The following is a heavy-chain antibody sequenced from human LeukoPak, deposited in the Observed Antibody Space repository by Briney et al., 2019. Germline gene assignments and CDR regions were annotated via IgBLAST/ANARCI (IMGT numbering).Heavy chain of an antibody. CDR1: GYTFTGYY. D-gene: IGHD2-15*01. Sequence: ASVTVSCKASGYTFTGYYMHWVRQAPGQGLEWMGWVNPNSGGTNYAQKFQGRVTMTRDTSTSTVYMELSSLRSEDTAVYYCAREIEVGFDYWGQGTLVTVSS. CDR3: AREIEVGFDY. V-gene: IGHV1-2*02. J-gene: IGHJ4*02. CDR2: VNPNSGGT.